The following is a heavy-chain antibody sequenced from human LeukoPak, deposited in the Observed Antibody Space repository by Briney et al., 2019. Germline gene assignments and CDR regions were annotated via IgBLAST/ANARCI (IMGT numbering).Heavy chain of an antibody. CDR3: ASGIAVAWSANWFDP. Sequence: SETLSLTCAVYGGSFSGYYWSWIRQPPGKGLEWIGEINHSGSTNYNPSLESRVTISVDTSKNQFSLKLSSVTAADTAVYYCASGIAVAWSANWFDPWGQGTLVTVSS. CDR2: INHSGST. V-gene: IGHV4-34*01. J-gene: IGHJ5*02. CDR1: GGSFSGYY. D-gene: IGHD6-19*01.